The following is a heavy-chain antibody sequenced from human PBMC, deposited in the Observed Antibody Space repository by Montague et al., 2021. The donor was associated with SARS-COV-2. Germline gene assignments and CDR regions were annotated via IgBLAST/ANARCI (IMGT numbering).Heavy chain of an antibody. CDR3: ARHRTSVDSFNI. Sequence: SETLSLTCIVSGGSINTVGFYWDWIRQPLGKPLEWIGSGYHDGKTYYNPSLKSRVIMSVDTSKNQFSLKVSSVTAADTAVYYCARHRTSVDSFNIWGQGTMVTVSS. J-gene: IGHJ3*02. V-gene: IGHV4-39*01. D-gene: IGHD1-1*01. CDR2: GYHDGKT. CDR1: GGSINTVGFY.